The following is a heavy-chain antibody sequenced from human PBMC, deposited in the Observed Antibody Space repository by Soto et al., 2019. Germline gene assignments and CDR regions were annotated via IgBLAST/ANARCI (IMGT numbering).Heavy chain of an antibody. Sequence: EVQLLESGGGLVQPGGSLRLSCAASGFTFDTYAMSWVRQAPGKGLEWVSAISGSGAKTYYADSVKGRFTISRDNSKKPLYLQMNSLRAEDTAVYHCAKLECIGGNCYAGRLVHCFYFYMDVWGKGTTVTVSS. J-gene: IGHJ6*03. V-gene: IGHV3-23*01. CDR3: AKLECIGGNCYAGRLVHCFYFYMDV. CDR2: ISGSGAKT. CDR1: GFTFDTYA. D-gene: IGHD2-15*01.